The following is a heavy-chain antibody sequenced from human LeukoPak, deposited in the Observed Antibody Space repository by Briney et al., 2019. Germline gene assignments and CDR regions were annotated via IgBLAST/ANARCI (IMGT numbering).Heavy chain of an antibody. CDR3: AGESTSSGNAAFDI. D-gene: IGHD6-6*01. V-gene: IGHV4-61*02. J-gene: IGHJ3*02. CDR1: GGSLSSGSYY. CDR2: IFTSGTT. Sequence: PSETLSLTCSVSGGSLSSGSYYWSWIRQPAGKGLEWIGRIFTSGTTNYNPSLKSRVTISLNTSKNQFSLKLSSVTAADTAVYYCAGESTSSGNAAFDIWGQGTMVTVSS.